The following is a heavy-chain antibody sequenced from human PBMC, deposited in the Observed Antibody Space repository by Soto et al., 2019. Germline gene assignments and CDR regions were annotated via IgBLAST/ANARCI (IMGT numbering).Heavy chain of an antibody. V-gene: IGHV4-31*03. Sequence: PSETLSLTCTVSGGSISSGGYYWSWIRQHPGKGLEWIGYIYYSGSTYYNPSLKSRVTISVDTSKNQFSLKLSSVTAADTAVYYCARDLRGYHDFWSGSLGTDVCGQGTPVTVS. CDR3: ARDLRGYHDFWSGSLGTDV. D-gene: IGHD3-3*01. CDR1: GGSISSGGYY. J-gene: IGHJ6*02. CDR2: IYYSGST.